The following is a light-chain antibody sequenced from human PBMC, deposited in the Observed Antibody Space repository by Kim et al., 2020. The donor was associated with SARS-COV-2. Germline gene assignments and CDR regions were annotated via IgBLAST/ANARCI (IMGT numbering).Light chain of an antibody. CDR1: SNDVGGFDY. CDR3: SSYAGSNTYV. Sequence: QSALTQPPSASGSPGQSVTISCTGTSNDVGGFDYVSWYQQHPGKAPKLIISEVSKRPSGVPDRFSGSKSGNTASLTVSGLQGEDEAVYYCSSYAGSNTYVFGTGTKVTVL. CDR2: EVS. V-gene: IGLV2-8*01. J-gene: IGLJ1*01.